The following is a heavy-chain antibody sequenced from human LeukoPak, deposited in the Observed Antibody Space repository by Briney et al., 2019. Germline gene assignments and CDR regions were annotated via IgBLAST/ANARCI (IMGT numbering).Heavy chain of an antibody. CDR2: IYYSGST. CDR1: GGSISSYY. V-gene: IGHV4-59*01. Sequence: SETLSLTCTVSGGSISSYYWSWIRQPPGKGLEWIGYIYYSGSTNHNPSLKSRVTISVDTSKNQFSLKLSSVTAADTAVYYCARGARRVYYYYGMDVWGQGTTVTVSS. CDR3: ARGARRVYYYYGMDV. D-gene: IGHD1-14*01. J-gene: IGHJ6*02.